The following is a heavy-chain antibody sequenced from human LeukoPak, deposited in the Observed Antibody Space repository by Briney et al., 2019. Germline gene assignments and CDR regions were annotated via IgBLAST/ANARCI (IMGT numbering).Heavy chain of an antibody. Sequence: ASVKVFCRASGGTFSSYAISGVRQAPGQGLEWMVWINPNSGGTNYAQKFQGRVTMNRDTSISTAYMEQSRLSSDDTAVYYCARDRWLGGGFDYWGQGTLVTVSS. J-gene: IGHJ4*02. D-gene: IGHD6-19*01. CDR2: INPNSGGT. V-gene: IGHV1-2*02. CDR3: ARDRWLGGGFDY. CDR1: GGTFSSYA.